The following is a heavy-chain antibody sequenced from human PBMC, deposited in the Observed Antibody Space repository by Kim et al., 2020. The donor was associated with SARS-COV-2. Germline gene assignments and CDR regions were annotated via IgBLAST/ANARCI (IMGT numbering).Heavy chain of an antibody. J-gene: IGHJ5*02. Sequence: SETLSLTCTVSGGSISSGSYYWSWIRQPAGKGLEWIGRIYTSGSTNYNPSLKSRVTISVDTSKNQFSLKLSSVTAADTAVYYCARDEFGDYYGSGSYYNWFDPWGQGTLVTVSS. D-gene: IGHD3-10*01. V-gene: IGHV4-61*02. CDR3: ARDEFGDYYGSGSYYNWFDP. CDR1: GGSISSGSYY. CDR2: IYTSGST.